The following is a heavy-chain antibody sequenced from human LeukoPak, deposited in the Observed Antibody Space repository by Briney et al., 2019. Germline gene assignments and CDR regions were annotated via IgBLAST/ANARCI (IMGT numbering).Heavy chain of an antibody. CDR1: GFTFSHHG. Sequence: GGSLRLSCAASGFTFSHHGMHWVRQAPGKGLEWVAFIRYDGGNKYYADSVKGRFTISRDNSKNTLYLQMNSLRAEDTAVYYCAKDTGIVVAKYYFDYWGQGTLVTVSS. D-gene: IGHD3-22*01. J-gene: IGHJ4*02. V-gene: IGHV3-30*02. CDR3: AKDTGIVVAKYYFDY. CDR2: IRYDGGNK.